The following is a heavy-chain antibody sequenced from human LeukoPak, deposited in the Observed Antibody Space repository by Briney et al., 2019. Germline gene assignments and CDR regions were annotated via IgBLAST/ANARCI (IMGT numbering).Heavy chain of an antibody. CDR3: ASFGTVVTYFDY. V-gene: IGHV4-30-2*01. CDR1: GGSISSGGYY. J-gene: IGHJ4*02. D-gene: IGHD4-23*01. Sequence: PSETLSLTCTVSGGSISSGGYYWSWIRQPPGKGLEWIGYIYHSGSTYYNPSLKSRVTISVDRSKNQFSLKLSSVTAADTAVYYCASFGTVVTYFDYWGQGTLVTVSS. CDR2: IYHSGST.